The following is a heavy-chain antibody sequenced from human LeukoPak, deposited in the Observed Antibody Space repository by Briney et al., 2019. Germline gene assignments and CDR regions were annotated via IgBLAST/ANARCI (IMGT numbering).Heavy chain of an antibody. Sequence: GGSLRLSCAASGFTFNDYWMSWVRQAPRKGLEWVANIKQDGSQTYYVDSLKGRFTTSRDNAKNSVFLQMNSLRAEDTAIYYCARIGYSSSSLDYWGQGTLVTVSS. CDR2: IKQDGSQT. CDR3: ARIGYSSSSLDY. D-gene: IGHD6-6*01. J-gene: IGHJ4*02. CDR1: GFTFNDYW. V-gene: IGHV3-7*01.